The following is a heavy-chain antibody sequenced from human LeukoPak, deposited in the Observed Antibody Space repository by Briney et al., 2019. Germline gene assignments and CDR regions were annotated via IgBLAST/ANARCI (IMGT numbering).Heavy chain of an antibody. CDR1: GFTFSNYA. CDR2: ISYDGTSK. V-gene: IGHV3-30*15. J-gene: IGHJ3*02. D-gene: IGHD1-1*01. Sequence: PGRSLRLSCAASGFTFSNYAMHWVRQAPGKGLEWVAAISYDGTSKFYADSVRGRFTISRDNSKNTLYLQMSSLSSEDTALYYCARRNWSDGDAFDIWGQGTMVTVSS. CDR3: ARRNWSDGDAFDI.